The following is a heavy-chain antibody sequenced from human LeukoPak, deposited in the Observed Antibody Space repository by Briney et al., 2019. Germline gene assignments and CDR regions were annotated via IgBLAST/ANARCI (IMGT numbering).Heavy chain of an antibody. CDR2: ISSSSSYI. J-gene: IGHJ4*02. CDR1: GFTFSSYS. Sequence: PGGSLRLSCAASGFTFSSYSMNWVRQAPGKGLEWVSSISSSSSYIYYADSVKGRFTISRDNAKNSLYLQTNSLRAEDTAVYYCARGSGSSSQQTRDYWGQGTLVTVSS. CDR3: ARGSGSSSQQTRDY. V-gene: IGHV3-21*01. D-gene: IGHD6-13*01.